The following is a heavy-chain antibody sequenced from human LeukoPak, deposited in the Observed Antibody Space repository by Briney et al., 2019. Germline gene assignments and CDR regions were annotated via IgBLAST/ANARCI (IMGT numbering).Heavy chain of an antibody. V-gene: IGHV3-21*01. CDR1: GFTFSSYN. CDR2: ISSSSSYI. CDR3: ARGRDGSQSPIND. D-gene: IGHD5-24*01. J-gene: IGHJ4*02. Sequence: GGSLRLSCAASGFTFSSYNMNWVRQAPGKGLEWVSSISSSSSYIYYADSVKGRFTISRDNAKNSLYLQMNSLRAEDTAVYYCARGRDGSQSPINDWGQGTLVTVSS.